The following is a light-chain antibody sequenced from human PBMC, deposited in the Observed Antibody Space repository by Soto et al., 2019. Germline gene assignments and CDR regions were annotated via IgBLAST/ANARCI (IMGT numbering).Light chain of an antibody. CDR3: QQYRSWPLT. Sequence: EILLTQSPATLSVSPGDTATLSCRASQNVLSDLAWYQQKPGQAPRLLVYGATTRATDAPAKFRGSGSGTEFSLTISSLQSEDFATYYCQQYRSWPLTFGQGSKVEI. J-gene: IGKJ1*01. V-gene: IGKV3-15*01. CDR2: GAT. CDR1: QNVLSD.